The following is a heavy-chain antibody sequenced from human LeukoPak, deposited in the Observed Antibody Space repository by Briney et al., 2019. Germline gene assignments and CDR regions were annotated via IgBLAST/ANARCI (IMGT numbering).Heavy chain of an antibody. CDR1: GGSFSGYC. J-gene: IGHJ3*02. V-gene: IGHV4-34*01. CDR3: ARSGDIVVVPAAPGYAFDI. Sequence: SETLSLTCAVYGGSFSGYCWSWLRQPPGKGLEWIGEINHSGSTNYNPSLKSRVTISVDMSKNQFSLKLTSVTAADTAVYYCARSGDIVVVPAAPGYAFDIWGQGTMVTVSS. D-gene: IGHD2-2*01. CDR2: INHSGST.